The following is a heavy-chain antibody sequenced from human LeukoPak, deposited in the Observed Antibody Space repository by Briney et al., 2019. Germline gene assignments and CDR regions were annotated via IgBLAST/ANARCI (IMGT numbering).Heavy chain of an antibody. V-gene: IGHV1-2*02. CDR2: SNSNSGDT. CDR3: ASPFYDILTGYIDY. Sequence: ASVKVSCKSSGYTFTGYYMHWVRQAPGQGLEGMGWSNSNSGDTKYAQKFQGRVIMTRDTSITTADMELTSLRSDDTAVYYCASPFYDILTGYIDYWGQGTLVTVSS. D-gene: IGHD3-9*01. J-gene: IGHJ4*02. CDR1: GYTFTGYY.